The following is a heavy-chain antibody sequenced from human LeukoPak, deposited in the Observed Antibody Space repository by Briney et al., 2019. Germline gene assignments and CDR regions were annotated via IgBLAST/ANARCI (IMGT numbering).Heavy chain of an antibody. CDR3: ARGGTKLTKYYYYYYMDV. CDR1: GFTFDDYG. D-gene: IGHD3-16*01. Sequence: GGSLRLSCAASGFTFDDYGMSWVRQAPGKGLEWVSGINWNGGSTGYADSVKGRFTISRDNAKNSLYLQMNSLRAEDTALYYCARGGTKLTKYYYYYYMDVWGKGTTVTVSS. V-gene: IGHV3-20*04. CDR2: INWNGGST. J-gene: IGHJ6*03.